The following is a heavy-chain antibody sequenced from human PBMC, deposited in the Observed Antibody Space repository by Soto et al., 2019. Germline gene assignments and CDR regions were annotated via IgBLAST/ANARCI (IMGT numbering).Heavy chain of an antibody. Sequence: PGGSLRLSCAASGFTFSSYSMNWVRQAPGKGLEWVSSISSISSYIYYADSVKGRFTISRDNAKNSLYLQMNSLRAEDTAVYYCARGLYCSGGSCYSPTYYYYYGMDVWGQGTTVTVSS. CDR3: ARGLYCSGGSCYSPTYYYYYGMDV. CDR1: GFTFSSYS. J-gene: IGHJ6*02. V-gene: IGHV3-21*01. CDR2: ISSISSYI. D-gene: IGHD2-15*01.